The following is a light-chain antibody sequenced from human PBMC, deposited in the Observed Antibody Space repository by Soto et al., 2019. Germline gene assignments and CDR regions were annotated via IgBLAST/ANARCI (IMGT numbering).Light chain of an antibody. CDR3: QQYGSSPPIT. V-gene: IGKV3-11*01. CDR1: QSVAGS. J-gene: IGKJ5*01. Sequence: EFVLTQSPATLSLSPGERAILSCRASQSVAGSLAWYQQKPGQAPRLLIYDASNRATGIPARFSGSGSGTDFTLTISNLEPEDFAVYYCQQYGSSPPITFGQGTRLEIK. CDR2: DAS.